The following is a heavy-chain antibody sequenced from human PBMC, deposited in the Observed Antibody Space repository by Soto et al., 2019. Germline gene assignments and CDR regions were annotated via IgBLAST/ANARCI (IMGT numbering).Heavy chain of an antibody. D-gene: IGHD2-15*01. Sequence: GGSLRLSSAASRFTFGSKCMHWVRQAPEKGLVWVSRINSDGSSTSYADSVKGRFTISRDNAKNTLYLRMNSLRAEDTAVYYCARDLGSGVVVDPVDYWGQGTLVTVSS. CDR1: RFTFGSKC. V-gene: IGHV3-74*01. CDR2: INSDGSST. J-gene: IGHJ4*02. CDR3: ARDLGSGVVVDPVDY.